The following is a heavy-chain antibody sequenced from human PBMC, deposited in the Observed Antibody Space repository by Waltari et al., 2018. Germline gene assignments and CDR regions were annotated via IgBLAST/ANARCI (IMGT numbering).Heavy chain of an antibody. J-gene: IGHJ5*01. V-gene: IGHV3-7*01. D-gene: IGHD7-27*01. CDR3: ARDFNWGWYS. CDR1: GFTFSRSW. CDR2: IKPDGSER. Sequence: EVQLVESGGGSVQPGGSLRLSCAASGFTFSRSWMSWVRQAPGKGLEWMANIKPDGSERYYVGSVKGRFTISRDNAKNSLYLQIDTLRAQDTAIYYCARDFNWGWYSWGPGTLVTVSS.